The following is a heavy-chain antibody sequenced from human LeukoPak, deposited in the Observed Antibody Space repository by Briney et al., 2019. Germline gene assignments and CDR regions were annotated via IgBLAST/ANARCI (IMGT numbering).Heavy chain of an antibody. CDR3: ARAPRHAFDI. J-gene: IGHJ3*02. V-gene: IGHV1-69*13. Sequence: SVKVSCKASGGTFSTYYAISWVRQAPGQGLEWMGGIIPIFGTANYAQKFQGRVTITADESTSTAYMELSSLRSEDTAVYYCARAPRHAFDIWGQGTMVTVSS. CDR1: GGTFSTYYA. CDR2: IIPIFGTA.